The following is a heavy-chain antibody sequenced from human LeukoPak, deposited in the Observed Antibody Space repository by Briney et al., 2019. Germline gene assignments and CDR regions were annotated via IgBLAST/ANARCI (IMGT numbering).Heavy chain of an antibody. V-gene: IGHV4-59*01. Sequence: SGTLSLTCTVSDGSINGYYWSWIRQPPGKGLDWIGYMYSGGTTNYSPSLKSRVTISEDTSKNQFSLKLSSVTAADTAVYYCARDRGETYYYDSWGQGTLVTVSS. CDR2: MYSGGTT. CDR1: DGSINGYY. J-gene: IGHJ4*02. D-gene: IGHD3-22*01. CDR3: ARDRGETYYYDS.